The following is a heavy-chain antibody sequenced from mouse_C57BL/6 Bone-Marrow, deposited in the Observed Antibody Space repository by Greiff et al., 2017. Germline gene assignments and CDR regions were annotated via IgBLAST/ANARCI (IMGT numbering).Heavy chain of an antibody. V-gene: IGHV3-6*01. CDR2: ISYDGSN. CDR1: GYSITSGYY. Sequence: EVKLQESGPGLVKPSQSLSLTCSVTGYSITSGYYWNWIRQFPGNKLEWMGYISYDGSNNYNPSLKNRISITRDTSKNQLFLKLNSVTTEDTATYYWWRGGGYYYAMDYWGQGTSVTVSS. CDR3: WRGGGYYYAMDY. J-gene: IGHJ4*01.